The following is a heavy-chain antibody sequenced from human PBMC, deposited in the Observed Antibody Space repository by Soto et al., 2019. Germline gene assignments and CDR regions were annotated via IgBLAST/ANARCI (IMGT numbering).Heavy chain of an antibody. CDR2: TGRSLYPI. CDR3: ARDNRSFWNGYYRRYDYYGMDV. Sequence: HVQLVESGGGLVEPGGSLRLSCAASGFSFSDYYVNWIRQAPGKGLEWISYTGRSLYPIYYADSVKGRFSISRDSAKNSVFVQMNRLRVEDTAVYYCARDNRSFWNGYYRRYDYYGMDVWGRGTTVIVSS. V-gene: IGHV3-11*01. D-gene: IGHD3-3*01. CDR1: GFSFSDYY. J-gene: IGHJ6*02.